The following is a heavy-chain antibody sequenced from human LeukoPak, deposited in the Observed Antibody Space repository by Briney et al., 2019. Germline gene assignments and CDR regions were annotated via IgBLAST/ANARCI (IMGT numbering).Heavy chain of an antibody. CDR3: ARDKAVWAGGRGSAFDY. V-gene: IGHV3-7*01. J-gene: IGHJ4*02. D-gene: IGHD3/OR15-3a*01. CDR1: GFTFSSYW. Sequence: PGGSLRLSCATSGFTFSSYWMTWVRQAPGRGLEWVANIEEDGTEKHYVDSAKGRLTISRDNTKNSLYLQMNSLRADDTAVYYCARDKAVWAGGRGSAFDYWGQGTLVTVSS. CDR2: IEEDGTEK.